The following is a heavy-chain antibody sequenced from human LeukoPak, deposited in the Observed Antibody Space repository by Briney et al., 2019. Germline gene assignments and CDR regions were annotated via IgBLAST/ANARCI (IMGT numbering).Heavy chain of an antibody. Sequence: SETLSLTCAVYGGSFSGYYWSWIRQSPGKGLEWIGEINHSGSTNYNPSLKSRVTISVDTSKNQFSLKLSSVTAADTAVYYCGYGDSSNGFDYWGQGTLVTVSS. CDR3: GYGDSSNGFDY. V-gene: IGHV4-34*01. CDR1: GGSFSGYY. J-gene: IGHJ4*02. D-gene: IGHD4-17*01. CDR2: INHSGST.